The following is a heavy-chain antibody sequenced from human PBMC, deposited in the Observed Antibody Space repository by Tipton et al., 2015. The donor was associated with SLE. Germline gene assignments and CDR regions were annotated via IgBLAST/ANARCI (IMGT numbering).Heavy chain of an antibody. CDR1: GFTFSSYS. D-gene: IGHD6-13*01. Sequence: SLRLSCAASGFTFSSYSMNWVRQAPGKGLEWVSSISSSSSYIYYAGSVKGRFTISRDNAKNSLYLQMNSLRAEDTAVYYCAREWQQLAGVYYYYYMDVWGKGTTVTVSS. V-gene: IGHV3-21*01. CDR3: AREWQQLAGVYYYYYMDV. J-gene: IGHJ6*03. CDR2: ISSSSSYI.